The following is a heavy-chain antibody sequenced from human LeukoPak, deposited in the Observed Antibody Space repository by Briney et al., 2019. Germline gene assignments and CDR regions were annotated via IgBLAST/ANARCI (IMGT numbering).Heavy chain of an antibody. D-gene: IGHD6-19*01. V-gene: IGHV4-34*01. CDR1: GESFSGFY. Sequence: SETLSLTCAVYGESFSGFYWTWIRQPPGKGLEWIGEINHDGSTNYNPSLKSRVTIPLDTSKNQFSLKLSSITAADTAVYFCARGLGQWSRSDYFDHWGQGTMVTVS. J-gene: IGHJ4*02. CDR3: ARGLGQWSRSDYFDH. CDR2: INHDGST.